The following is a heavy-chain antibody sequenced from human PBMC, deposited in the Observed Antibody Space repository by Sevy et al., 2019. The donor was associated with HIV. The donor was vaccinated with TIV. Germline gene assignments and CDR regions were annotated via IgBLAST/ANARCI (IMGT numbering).Heavy chain of an antibody. J-gene: IGHJ4*02. CDR2: ISSSSSTI. D-gene: IGHD3-3*01. Sequence: GGSLRLSCAASGFTFSSYSMNWVRQAPGKGLEWVSYISSSSSTIYYADSVKGRFTISRDNAKNSLYLQMNSLRDEDTAVCYCARDMHIGPGITIFGFDYWGQGTLVTVSS. V-gene: IGHV3-48*02. CDR1: GFTFSSYS. CDR3: ARDMHIGPGITIFGFDY.